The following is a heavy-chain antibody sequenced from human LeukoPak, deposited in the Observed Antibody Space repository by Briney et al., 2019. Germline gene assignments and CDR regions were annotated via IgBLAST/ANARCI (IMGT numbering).Heavy chain of an antibody. D-gene: IGHD3-9*01. Sequence: PSETLSLTCTVSGGSISSYYWSWIRQPAGKGLEWIGRIYTSGSTNYSPSLKSRVTISVDTSKNQFSLKLSSVTAADTAVYYCARAGGYYDILTGYNDAFDIWGQGTMVTVSS. V-gene: IGHV4-4*07. J-gene: IGHJ3*02. CDR1: GGSISSYY. CDR3: ARAGGYYDILTGYNDAFDI. CDR2: IYTSGST.